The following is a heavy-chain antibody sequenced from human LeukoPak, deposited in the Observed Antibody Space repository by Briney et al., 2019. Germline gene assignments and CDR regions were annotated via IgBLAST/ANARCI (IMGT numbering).Heavy chain of an antibody. J-gene: IGHJ4*02. CDR1: GFTFSSYA. V-gene: IGHV3-49*04. CDR3: TRVQYSSSWRFDY. CDR2: IRSKAYGGTT. Sequence: GGSLRLSCAASGFTFSSYAMSWVRQAPGKGLEWVGFIRSKAYGGTTESAASVKGRFTISRDDSKSIAYLQMNSLKTEDTAVYHCTRVQYSSSWRFDYWGQGTLVTVSS. D-gene: IGHD6-6*01.